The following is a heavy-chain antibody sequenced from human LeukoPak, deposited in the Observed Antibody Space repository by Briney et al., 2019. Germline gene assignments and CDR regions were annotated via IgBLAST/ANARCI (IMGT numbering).Heavy chain of an antibody. CDR2: IYHSGSA. D-gene: IGHD2-2*01. CDR3: AGDPRWLTPDCTSTSCCENYFDP. Sequence: SETLSLTCAVSGYSISSGYQWAWIRQSPGKGLEWIGSIYHSGSAHYNPSLKSRVTISVETSKNQFSLKMYSVTAADTAVYYCAGDPRWLTPDCTSTSCCENYFDPWGQGTLVTVSS. J-gene: IGHJ5*02. V-gene: IGHV4-38-2*02. CDR1: GYSISSGYQ.